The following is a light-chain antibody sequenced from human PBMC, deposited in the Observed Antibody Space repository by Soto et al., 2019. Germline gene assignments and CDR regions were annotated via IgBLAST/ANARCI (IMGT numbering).Light chain of an antibody. CDR3: QQYGSSPRT. CDR1: QSLSNSD. J-gene: IGKJ1*01. V-gene: IGKV3-20*01. Sequence: EIVLTQSPGTLSLSPGERATLSCRASQSLSNSDLAWYQQKPGQAPRLLIYGASSRATGIPDRFSGSGSGTDFSLTISRLEPEDFAVYFCQQYGSSPRTFGQGTKVEIK. CDR2: GAS.